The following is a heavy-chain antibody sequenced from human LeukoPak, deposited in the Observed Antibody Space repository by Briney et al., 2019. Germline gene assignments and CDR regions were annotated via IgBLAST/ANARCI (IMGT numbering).Heavy chain of an antibody. D-gene: IGHD3-22*01. Sequence: ASVKVSCKASGYTFTSYAISWVRQAPGQGLEWMGWISAYNGNTNYAQKIQGRVTMTTDTSTSTAYMELRSLGSDDTAVYYCARSDRSGFYFDDYWGQGTLVTVSS. V-gene: IGHV1-18*01. CDR1: GYTFTSYA. CDR3: ARSDRSGFYFDDY. J-gene: IGHJ4*02. CDR2: ISAYNGNT.